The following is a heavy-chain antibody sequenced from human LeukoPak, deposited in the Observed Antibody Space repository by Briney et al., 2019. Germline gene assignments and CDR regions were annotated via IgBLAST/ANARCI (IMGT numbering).Heavy chain of an antibody. D-gene: IGHD3-9*01. Sequence: GECLKISCKGSGYSFTSYWIGWVRQMPGKGLEWLGIIYPGDSDTRYSPSFQGQVTISADKSISTAYLQWSSLKASATAMYYCARRGITILPAAFDIWGQGTMVTVSS. J-gene: IGHJ3*02. CDR2: IYPGDSDT. V-gene: IGHV5-51*01. CDR1: GYSFTSYW. CDR3: ARRGITILPAAFDI.